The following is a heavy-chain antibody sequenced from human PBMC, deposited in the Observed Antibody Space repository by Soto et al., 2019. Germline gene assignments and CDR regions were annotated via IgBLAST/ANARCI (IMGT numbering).Heavy chain of an antibody. CDR3: AKELDYYDSSGPDY. Sequence: PGGSLRLSCAASGFTFSSYAMSWVRQARGKGREWVSAISGSGGSTYYADSVKGRFTIFWDHYKSTLYLQMNSLRAEDTAVYYCAKELDYYDSSGPDYWGQGTLVTVYS. CDR2: ISGSGGST. D-gene: IGHD3-22*01. J-gene: IGHJ4*02. V-gene: IGHV3-23*01. CDR1: GFTFSSYA.